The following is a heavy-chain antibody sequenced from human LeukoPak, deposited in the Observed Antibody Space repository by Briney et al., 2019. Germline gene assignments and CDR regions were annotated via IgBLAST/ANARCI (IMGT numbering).Heavy chain of an antibody. CDR1: VHSISSTYY. Sequence: SETLSLTCDVSVHSISSTYYWGWLRQPPGKGLEWIGNIHHNGNTAYNPSLNSRVTMSVDTCRNQFSLKLSSMTAADTAVYYCARFALWVCEYYPDYFDYWGQGTLVTVSS. CDR2: IHHNGNT. J-gene: IGHJ4*02. V-gene: IGHV4-38-2*01. D-gene: IGHD2/OR15-2a*01. CDR3: ARFALWVCEYYPDYFDY.